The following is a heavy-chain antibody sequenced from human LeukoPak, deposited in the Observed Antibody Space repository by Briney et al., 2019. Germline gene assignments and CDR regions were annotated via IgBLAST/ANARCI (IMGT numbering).Heavy chain of an antibody. CDR3: ARVPYGSGTYYFDF. J-gene: IGHJ4*02. V-gene: IGHV4-30-4*01. Sequence: SETLSLTCTVSGGSINSGDSYWSWIRQPPGKSLEWIGYISYSGSPYYNPSLRSRVAIPGDTSKNQFSLRLGSVTAADTAVYYCARVPYGSGTYYFDFWGQGILVTVSS. CDR2: ISYSGSP. CDR1: GGSINSGDSY. D-gene: IGHD3-10*01.